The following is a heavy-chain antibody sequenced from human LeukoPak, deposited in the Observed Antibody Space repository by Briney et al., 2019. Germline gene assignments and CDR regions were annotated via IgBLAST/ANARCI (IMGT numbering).Heavy chain of an antibody. CDR2: IYYSGST. CDR3: ARLWSGGEGY. D-gene: IGHD4-17*01. V-gene: IGHV4-39*01. CDR1: GGSVSSSSYY. J-gene: IGHJ4*02. Sequence: PSETLSLTCTVSGGSVSSSSYYWGWIRQPPGKGLEWIGSIYYSGSTYYNPSLKSRVTISVDTSKNQFSLKLSSVTAADTAVYYCARLWSGGEGYWGQGTLVTVSS.